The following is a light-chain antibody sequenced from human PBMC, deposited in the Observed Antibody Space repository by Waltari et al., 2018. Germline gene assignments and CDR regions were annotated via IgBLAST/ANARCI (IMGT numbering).Light chain of an antibody. CDR1: QLVSSN. J-gene: IGKJ4*01. CDR2: GAS. CDR3: QQYNNWPLT. V-gene: IGKV3-15*01. Sequence: EIVMTQSPATVSVSPGERVTLSCRAGQLVSSNLAWFQHKPGQTPRLLIYGASARATGVPARYSGSGSGTDFTLTISSLQSEDFAVYYCQQYNNWPLTFGGGTKGEIK.